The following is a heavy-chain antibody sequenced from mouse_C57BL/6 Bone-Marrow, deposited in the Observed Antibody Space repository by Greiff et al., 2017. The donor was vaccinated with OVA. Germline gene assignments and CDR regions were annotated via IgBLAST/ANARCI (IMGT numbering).Heavy chain of an antibody. CDR3: ARWGITARGFAY. V-gene: IGHV1-53*01. CDR1: GYTFTSYW. Sequence: QVQLQQSGTELVKPGASVKLSCKASGYTFTSYWMHWVKQRPGQGLEWIGNINPSNGGTNYNEKFKSKAILTVDKTSSTTYMLLSNLTTEDSAVYYCARWGITARGFAYWGQGTTLTVSS. D-gene: IGHD1-1*01. J-gene: IGHJ2*01. CDR2: INPSNGGT.